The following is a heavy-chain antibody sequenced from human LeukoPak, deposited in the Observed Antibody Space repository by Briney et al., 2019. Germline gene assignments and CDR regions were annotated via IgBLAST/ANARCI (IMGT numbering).Heavy chain of an antibody. CDR3: AREGGDPRWLDP. CDR2: INNSGST. Sequence: SETLSHTCTVSGGSISTFYWTWIRQPAGKGLEWIGRINNSGSTNYNPSLRSRVSMSVDRSKNQFSVTLSSVTAADTAVYFCAREGGDPRWLDPWGQGTLVTVSS. D-gene: IGHD6-25*01. J-gene: IGHJ5*02. V-gene: IGHV4-4*07. CDR1: GGSISTFY.